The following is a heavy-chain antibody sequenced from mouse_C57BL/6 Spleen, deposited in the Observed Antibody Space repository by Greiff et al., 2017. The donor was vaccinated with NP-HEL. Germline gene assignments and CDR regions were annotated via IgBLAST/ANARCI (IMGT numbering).Heavy chain of an antibody. V-gene: IGHV1-64*01. Sequence: QVQLQQPGAELVKPGASVKLSCKASGYTFTSYWMHWVKQRPGQGLEWIGMIHPNSGSTNYNEKFKSKATLTVDKSSSTAYMQLSSLTSEDSAVYYYAREGAYGSSPSYWYFDVWGTGTTVTVSS. CDR3: AREGAYGSSPSYWYFDV. CDR1: GYTFTSYW. CDR2: IHPNSGST. D-gene: IGHD1-1*01. J-gene: IGHJ1*03.